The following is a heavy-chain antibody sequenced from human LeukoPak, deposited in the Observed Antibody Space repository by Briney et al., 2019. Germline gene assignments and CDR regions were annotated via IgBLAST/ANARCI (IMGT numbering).Heavy chain of an antibody. CDR1: GFIFSSYG. V-gene: IGHV3-30*18. J-gene: IGHJ4*02. CDR3: AKVGRYYYDSSGYFDY. Sequence: SGGSLRLSCAASGFIFSSYGMHWVRQAPGKGLEWVAVISYDGSNKYYADSVKGRFTISRDNSKNTLYLQMNSLRAEDTAVYYCAKVGRYYYDSSGYFDYWGQGTLVTVSS. D-gene: IGHD3-22*01. CDR2: ISYDGSNK.